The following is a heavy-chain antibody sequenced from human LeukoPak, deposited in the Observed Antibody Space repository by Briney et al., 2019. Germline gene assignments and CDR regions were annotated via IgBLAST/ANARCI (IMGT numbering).Heavy chain of an antibody. CDR3: ARPVVGATPIGANWFDP. CDR1: GGSISSSSYY. D-gene: IGHD1-26*01. J-gene: IGHJ5*02. CDR2: IYYSGST. V-gene: IGHV4-39*01. Sequence: TSETLSLTCTVSGGSISSSSYYWGWIRQPPGKGLEWIGSIYYSGSTYYNPSLKSRVTISVDTSKNQFSLKLSSVTAADTAVYYCARPVVGATPIGANWFDPWGQGTLVTVSS.